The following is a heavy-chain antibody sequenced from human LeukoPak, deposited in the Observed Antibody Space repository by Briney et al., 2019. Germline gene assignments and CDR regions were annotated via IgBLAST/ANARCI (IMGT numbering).Heavy chain of an antibody. CDR2: VSADGRTQ. Sequence: GSLRLSCAASGFTFRTYSIHWVRQAPGKGLEWVTVVSADGRTQLYSDSVKGRFTISRDNSKNTLNLQMNTLTPEDTAVYYCAKDGFWTTKTSYHGAHFFDHWGQGTLVAVSS. J-gene: IGHJ4*02. D-gene: IGHD3/OR15-3a*01. CDR1: GFTFRTYS. V-gene: IGHV3-30*18. CDR3: AKDGFWTTKTSYHGAHFFDH.